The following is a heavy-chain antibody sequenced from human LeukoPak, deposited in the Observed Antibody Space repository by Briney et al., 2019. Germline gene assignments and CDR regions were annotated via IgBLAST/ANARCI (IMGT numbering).Heavy chain of an antibody. D-gene: IGHD6-13*01. CDR1: GFTFSSYA. V-gene: IGHV3-23*01. CDR3: AKDEAAAGPYYYYYMDV. J-gene: IGHJ6*03. Sequence: GSLRLSCAASGFTFSSYAMSWVRQAPGKGLEWVSAISGSGGSTYYADSVKGRFTISRDNSKNTLYLQMNSLRAEDTAVYYCAKDEAAAGPYYYYYMDVWGKGTTVTVSS. CDR2: ISGSGGST.